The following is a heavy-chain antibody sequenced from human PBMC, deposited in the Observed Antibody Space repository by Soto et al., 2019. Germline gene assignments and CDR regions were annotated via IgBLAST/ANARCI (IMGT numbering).Heavy chain of an antibody. J-gene: IGHJ6*02. CDR2: INHSGST. D-gene: IGHD3-22*01. CDR1: GGSFSGYY. V-gene: IGHV4-34*01. CDR3: AIAKVRSYYDRSGYYRNYYGMDV. Sequence: SETLSLTCAVYGGSFSGYYWSWIRQPPGKGLEWIGEINHSGSTNYNPSLKSRVTISVDTSKNQFSLKLSSVTAADTAVYYCAIAKVRSYYDRSGYYRNYYGMDVWGQGTTVTVSS.